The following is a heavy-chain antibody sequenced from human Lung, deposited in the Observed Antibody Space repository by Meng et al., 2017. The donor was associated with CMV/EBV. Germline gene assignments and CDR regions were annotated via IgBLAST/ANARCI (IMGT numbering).Heavy chain of an antibody. J-gene: IGHJ4*02. V-gene: IGHV2-5*02. CDR2: IYWDDDK. CDR1: GFSLSTSGVG. Sequence: QITLKESGPTLVKPXXXXTLXXPXXGFSLSTSGVGVGLIRQPPGKALEWLALIYWDDDKRYSPSLKSRLTITKDTSKNQVVLTMTNMDPVDTATYYCAHTYYDILTGYYRECYFDHWGQGTLVTVSS. D-gene: IGHD3-9*01. CDR3: AHTYYDILTGYYRECYFDH.